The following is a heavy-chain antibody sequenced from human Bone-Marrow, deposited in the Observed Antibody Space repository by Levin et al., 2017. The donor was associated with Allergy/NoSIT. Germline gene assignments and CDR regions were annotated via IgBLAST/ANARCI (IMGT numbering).Heavy chain of an antibody. CDR2: ISYDGSNK. CDR3: AKCAYGSGSYYSTILDY. D-gene: IGHD3-10*01. V-gene: IGHV3-30*18. J-gene: IGHJ4*02. CDR1: GFTFSSYG. Sequence: GESLKISCAASGFTFSSYGMHWVRQAPGKGLEWVAVISYDGSNKYYADSVKGRFTISRDNSKNTLYLQMNSLRAEDTAVYYCAKCAYGSGSYYSTILDYWGQGTLVTVSS.